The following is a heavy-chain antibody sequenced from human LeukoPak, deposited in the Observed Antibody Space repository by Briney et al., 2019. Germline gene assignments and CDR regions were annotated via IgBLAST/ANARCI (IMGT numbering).Heavy chain of an antibody. CDR2: INPNSGGT. D-gene: IGHD2-15*01. CDR3: AKKYCSGGSCYSNWFDP. J-gene: IGHJ5*02. CDR1: GYSFTSHY. Sequence: ASVKVSCKASGYSFTSHYMHWVRQAPGQGLEWMGWINPNSGGTNYAQKFQGRVTMTRDTSISTAYMELSRLRSDDTAVYYCAKKYCSGGSCYSNWFDPWGQGTLVTVSS. V-gene: IGHV1-2*02.